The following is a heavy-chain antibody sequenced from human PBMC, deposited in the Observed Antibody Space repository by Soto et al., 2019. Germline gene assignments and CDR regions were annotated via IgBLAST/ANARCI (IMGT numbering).Heavy chain of an antibody. J-gene: IGHJ3*02. D-gene: IGHD6-13*01. Sequence: QVQLVESGGGVVQPGRSLRLSCAASGFTFSSYAMHWVRQAPGKGLEWVAVMSYDGSNKYYADSVKGRFTISRDNSKNTLYLQMTSLRAEDTAMYFCARDNSGILAFDIWGQGTMVTVSS. CDR2: MSYDGSNK. CDR1: GFTFSSYA. CDR3: ARDNSGILAFDI. V-gene: IGHV3-30-3*01.